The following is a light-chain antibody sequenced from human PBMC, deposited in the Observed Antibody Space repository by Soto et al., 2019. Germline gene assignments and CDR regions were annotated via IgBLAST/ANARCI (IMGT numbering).Light chain of an antibody. J-gene: IGKJ1*01. CDR2: DAS. CDR3: QQRSHWHPAWT. CDR1: QSVSSY. V-gene: IGKV3-11*01. Sequence: AHSRSTLSRAAGERSTRSCRAIQSVSSYLAWYQQKPGQAPRLLIYDASNRATGIPARFSGSGSGTDFNLTISCRHPKAVEVYFCQQRSHWHPAWTFGQGTKVDIK.